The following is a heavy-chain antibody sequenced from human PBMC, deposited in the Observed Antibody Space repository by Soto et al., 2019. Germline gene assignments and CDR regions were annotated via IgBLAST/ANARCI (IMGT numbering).Heavy chain of an antibody. CDR1: GFTFSSYG. CDR2: ISYDGSNK. V-gene: IGHV3-30*18. CDR3: AKGFGMDV. Sequence: PGGSLRLSCAASGFTFSSYGMHWVRQAPGKGLEWVAVISYDGSNKYYADSVKGRFTISRDNSKNTLYLQMNSLRAEDTAVYYCAKGFGMDVWGQGTTVTVSS. J-gene: IGHJ6*02.